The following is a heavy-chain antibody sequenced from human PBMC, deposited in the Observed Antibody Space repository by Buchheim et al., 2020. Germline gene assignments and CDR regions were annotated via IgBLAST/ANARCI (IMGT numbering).Heavy chain of an antibody. V-gene: IGHV4-34*01. Sequence: QVQLQQWGAGLLKPSETLSLTCAVYGGSFSGYYWSWIRQPPGKGLEWIGEINHSGSTNYNPSLKSRVTISVDTSKNQFSLKLSSVTAADTAVYYCARGGGLTYYDFWSGYRTLPFDYWGQGTL. CDR3: ARGGGLTYYDFWSGYRTLPFDY. CDR2: INHSGST. D-gene: IGHD3-3*01. J-gene: IGHJ4*02. CDR1: GGSFSGYY.